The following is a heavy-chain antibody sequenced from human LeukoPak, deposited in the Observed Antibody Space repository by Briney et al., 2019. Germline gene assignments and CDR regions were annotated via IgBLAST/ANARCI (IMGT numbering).Heavy chain of an antibody. CDR2: IKQDGSEK. Sequence: GGSLRLSCAASGFTFSSYWMSWVRQAPGKGLEWVANIKQDGSEKYYVDSVKGRFTISRDNAMNSLYLQMNSLRAEDTAVYYCARPPYSSSSDYWGQGTLVTVSS. CDR1: GFTFSSYW. CDR3: ARPPYSSSSDY. J-gene: IGHJ4*02. D-gene: IGHD6-6*01. V-gene: IGHV3-7*01.